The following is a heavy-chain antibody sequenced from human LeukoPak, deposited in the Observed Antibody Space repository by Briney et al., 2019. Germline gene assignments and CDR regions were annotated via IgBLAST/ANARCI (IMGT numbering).Heavy chain of an antibody. Sequence: GGSLTLSCEDSGFTFRSYEMNWVRQAPGKGLEWVSSISSSSSYIYYADSVKGRFTISRDNAKNSLYLQMNSLRAEDTAVYYCARATLGYCSGGSCYPDAFDIWGQGTMVTVSS. J-gene: IGHJ3*02. CDR1: GFTFRSYE. CDR2: ISSSSSYI. CDR3: ARATLGYCSGGSCYPDAFDI. D-gene: IGHD2-15*01. V-gene: IGHV3-21*01.